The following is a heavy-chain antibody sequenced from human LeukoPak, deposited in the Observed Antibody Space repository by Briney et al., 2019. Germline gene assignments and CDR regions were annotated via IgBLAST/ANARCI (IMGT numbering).Heavy chain of an antibody. CDR3: ARGVGGSYLFDY. D-gene: IGHD1-26*01. V-gene: IGHV3-33*01. J-gene: IGHJ4*02. CDR1: GFTFSNYD. Sequence: PGGSLRLSCAASGFTFSNYDMHWVRQAPGKGLEWVAVIWYDGTNKYYADSVKGRFTISRDNSKNTLYLQMNSLRAEDTAVHYCARGVGGSYLFDYWGQGTLVTVSS. CDR2: IWYDGTNK.